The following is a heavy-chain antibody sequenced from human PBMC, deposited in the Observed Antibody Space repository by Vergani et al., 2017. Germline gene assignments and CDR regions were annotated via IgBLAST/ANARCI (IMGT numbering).Heavy chain of an antibody. J-gene: IGHJ6*03. CDR1: GFTFSSYS. D-gene: IGHD4-17*01. CDR2: ISSSSSTI. V-gene: IGHV3-48*04. Sequence: EVQLVESGGGLVQPGGSLRLSCAASGFTFSSYSMNWVRQAPGKGLEWVSYISSSSSTIYYADSVKGRFTISRDNAKNSLYLQMNSLRAADTAVYYCARVTTVQPRYYYYYYMDVWGKGTTVTVSS. CDR3: ARVTTVQPRYYYYYYMDV.